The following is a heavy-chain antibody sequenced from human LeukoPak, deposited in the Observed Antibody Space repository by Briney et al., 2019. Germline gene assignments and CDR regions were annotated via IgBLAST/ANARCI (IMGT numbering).Heavy chain of an antibody. Sequence: SETLSLTCTVSGGSLSSYYWSWIRQPPGKGLEWIGYIYYSGSTNYNPSLKSRVTISVDTSKNQFSLKLSSVTAADTAVYYCAKNSRSGYDFDYWGQGTLVTVSS. V-gene: IGHV4-59*01. CDR2: IYYSGST. J-gene: IGHJ4*02. CDR3: AKNSRSGYDFDY. CDR1: GGSLSSYY. D-gene: IGHD5-12*01.